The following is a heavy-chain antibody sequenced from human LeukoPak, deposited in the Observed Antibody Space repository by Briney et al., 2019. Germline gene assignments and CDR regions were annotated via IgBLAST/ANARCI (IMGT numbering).Heavy chain of an antibody. J-gene: IGHJ4*02. CDR2: ISYDGSNK. V-gene: IGHV3-30*04. CDR1: GFTFSSYA. Sequence: GGSLRLSCAASGFTFSSYAMHWVRQAPGKGLEWVAVISYDGSNKYYADSVKGRFTISRDNSKNTLYLQMNSLRAEDTAVYYCARGGEWIQLWLYVDYWGQGTLVTVSS. D-gene: IGHD5-18*01. CDR3: ARGGEWIQLWLYVDY.